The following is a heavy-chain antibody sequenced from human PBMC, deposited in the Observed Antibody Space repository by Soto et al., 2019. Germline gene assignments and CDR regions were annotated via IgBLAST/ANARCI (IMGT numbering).Heavy chain of an antibody. CDR2: FDPEDGET. J-gene: IGHJ4*02. D-gene: IGHD1-26*01. CDR1: GYTLTELS. CDR3: ATATSIVGANHY. Sequence: SVKVSCKVSGYTLTELSMHWVRQAPGKGLEWMGGFDPEDGETIYAQKFQGRVTMTEDTSTDTAYMELSSLRSEDTAVYYCATATSIVGANHYWGQGTLVTVSS. V-gene: IGHV1-24*01.